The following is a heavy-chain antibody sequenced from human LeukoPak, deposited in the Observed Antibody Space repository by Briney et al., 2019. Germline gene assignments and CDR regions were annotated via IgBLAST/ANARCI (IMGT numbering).Heavy chain of an antibody. J-gene: IGHJ5*02. D-gene: IGHD3-10*01. CDR2: INHSGST. CDR1: GFTFSSYG. Sequence: GSLRLSCAASGFTFSSYGMSWLRQPPGKGVEWVGEINHSGSTNYNPSLKSRVTISVDTSKNQFSLKLSSVTAADTAVYYCARRNQYYYGSGSSFGPWGQGTLVTVSS. V-gene: IGHV4-34*01. CDR3: ARRNQYYYGSGSSFGP.